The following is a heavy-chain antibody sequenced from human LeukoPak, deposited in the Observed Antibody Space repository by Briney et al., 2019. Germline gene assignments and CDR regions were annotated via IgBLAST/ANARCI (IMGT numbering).Heavy chain of an antibody. CDR2: INPSGGST. D-gene: IGHD3-9*01. J-gene: IGHJ5*02. V-gene: IGHV1-46*01. CDR1: GYTFTSYY. Sequence: ASVKVSCKASGYTFTSYYMHWVRQAPGQGLEWMGIINPSGGSTSYAQKFQGRVTMTRDTSTSTVYMELSSLRSEDTAVYYCARAPIYDILTGYRFDPWGQGTLATVSS. CDR3: ARAPIYDILTGYRFDP.